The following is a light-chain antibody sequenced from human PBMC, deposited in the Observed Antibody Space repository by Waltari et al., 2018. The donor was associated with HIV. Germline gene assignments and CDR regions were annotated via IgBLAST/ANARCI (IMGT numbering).Light chain of an antibody. V-gene: IGKV2D-29*02. Sequence: DIVMTQTPPSLSVTPGQPASFSCNSSQSLKHTDGKTYLYWYVQRPGQSPQVLIYEVSNRYAGVPDRFSGSGSGTHFTLKIARVEAVDVGSYYCMQSLHLLYTLGQGTKLQIK. CDR1: QSLKHTDGKTY. J-gene: IGKJ2*01. CDR3: MQSLHLLYT. CDR2: EVS.